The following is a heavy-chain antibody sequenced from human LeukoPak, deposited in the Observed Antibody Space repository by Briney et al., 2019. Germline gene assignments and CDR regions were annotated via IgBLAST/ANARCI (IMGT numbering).Heavy chain of an antibody. CDR2: IIPIFGTA. CDR3: ASSSLGTRYIDY. Sequence: ASVKVSCKASGGTFSSYAISWVRQAPGQGLEWMGGIIPIFGTANYAQKFQGRVTITADESTSTAYMELSSLRSEDTAVYYCASSSLGTRYIDYWGQGTLVTVSS. D-gene: IGHD3-16*01. J-gene: IGHJ4*02. CDR1: GGTFSSYA. V-gene: IGHV1-69*13.